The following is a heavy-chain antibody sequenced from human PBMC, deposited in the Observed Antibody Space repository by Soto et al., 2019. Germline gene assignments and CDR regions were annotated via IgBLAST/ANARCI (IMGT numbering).Heavy chain of an antibody. CDR2: ISGSGDST. CDR3: AKDWRGTAMVYKWFDP. CDR1: GFTFNNYA. D-gene: IGHD5-18*01. V-gene: IGHV3-23*01. J-gene: IGHJ5*02. Sequence: PGWSLRLSCAASGFTFNNYAMSWVRQAPGKGLEWVSAISGSGDSTYYADSVKGRFTISRDNSNNRLYLQMNSLRAEDTAVYYCAKDWRGTAMVYKWFDPWGQGTLVTVSS.